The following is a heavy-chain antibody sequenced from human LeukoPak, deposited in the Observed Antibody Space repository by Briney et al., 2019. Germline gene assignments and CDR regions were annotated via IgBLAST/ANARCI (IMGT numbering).Heavy chain of an antibody. CDR3: ARCYGGNAWYLDL. D-gene: IGHD4-23*01. Sequence: GASVKVSCNASGFTFTSYGFSWVRQAPGQGLEWMGWLSGYNGDTQYTESLQGRVTMTTDRYTSTAYMELRSLTSDDTAVYYCARCYGGNAWYLDLWGRGTLVTVSS. CDR2: LSGYNGDT. CDR1: GFTFTSYG. J-gene: IGHJ2*01. V-gene: IGHV1-18*01.